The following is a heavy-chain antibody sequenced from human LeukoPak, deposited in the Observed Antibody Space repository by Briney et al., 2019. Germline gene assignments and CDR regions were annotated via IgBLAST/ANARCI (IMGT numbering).Heavy chain of an antibody. CDR1: GFTFSNAW. Sequence: PGGSLRLSCAASGFTFSNAWMSWVRQAPGKGLEWVGCIKSKTDGGTTDYAAPVKGRFTISRDDSKNTLYLQMNGLKTEDTAVYYCTTDPDYVWGSYRSTVLEFDYWGQGTLVTVSS. V-gene: IGHV3-15*01. J-gene: IGHJ4*02. CDR2: IKSKTDGGTT. CDR3: TTDPDYVWGSYRSTVLEFDY. D-gene: IGHD3-16*02.